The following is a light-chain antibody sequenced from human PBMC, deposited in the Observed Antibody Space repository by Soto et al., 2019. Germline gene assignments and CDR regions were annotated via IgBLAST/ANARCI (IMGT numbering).Light chain of an antibody. J-gene: IGLJ2*01. Sequence: QSALTQPASVSGSPGQSITISCTGTSSDVGTYNYVSWYQHYPGKAPKVMIYDVSDRPSGVSTRFSGSKSGNTASLTSSGLQAEDEAVYYCSLYSGTNTPVLFGGGTQLTVL. CDR1: SSDVGTYNY. CDR2: DVS. CDR3: SLYSGTNTPVL. V-gene: IGLV2-14*03.